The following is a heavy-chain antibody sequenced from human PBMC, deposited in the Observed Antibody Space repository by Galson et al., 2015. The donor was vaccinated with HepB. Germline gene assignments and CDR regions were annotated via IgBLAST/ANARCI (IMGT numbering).Heavy chain of an antibody. CDR3: VRGRYCTNDVCRDY. CDR1: GYTFTRYY. J-gene: IGHJ4*02. D-gene: IGHD2-8*01. CDR2: INPSGGST. V-gene: IGHV1-46*01. Sequence: SVKVSCKAFGYTFTRYYIHWVRQAPGQGLEWMGLINPSGGSTSYTQKFQGRVTMTRDTSTNTVYMEVSSLRSEDTAVYYCVRGRYCTNDVCRDYWGQGTLVTVSS.